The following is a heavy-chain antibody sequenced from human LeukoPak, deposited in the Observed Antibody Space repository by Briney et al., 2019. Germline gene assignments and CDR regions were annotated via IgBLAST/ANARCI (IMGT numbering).Heavy chain of an antibody. D-gene: IGHD3-10*01. J-gene: IGHJ5*02. CDR1: GFTFSSYG. Sequence: GGSLRLSCAASGFTFSSYGMHWVRQAPGKGLEWVAVISYDGSNKYYADSVKGRFTISRDNSKNTLYLQMNSLRAEDTAVYYCAKDDTQLLWFGGENWFDPWGQGTLVTVSS. CDR2: ISYDGSNK. CDR3: AKDDTQLLWFGGENWFDP. V-gene: IGHV3-30*18.